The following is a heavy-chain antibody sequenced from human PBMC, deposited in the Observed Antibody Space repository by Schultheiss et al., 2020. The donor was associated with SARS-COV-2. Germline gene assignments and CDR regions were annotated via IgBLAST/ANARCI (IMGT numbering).Heavy chain of an antibody. CDR2: IYHSGST. D-gene: IGHD2-2*01. J-gene: IGHJ6*02. V-gene: IGHV4-39*07. CDR1: GGSVSSGSYY. Sequence: SQTLSLTCTVSGGSVSSGSYYWSWIRQPPGKGLEWIGSIYHSGSTYYNPSLKSRVTISVDTSKNQFSLKLSSVTAADTAVYYCAREVYQPGGAWYYYYGMDVWGQGTTVTVSS. CDR3: AREVYQPGGAWYYYYGMDV.